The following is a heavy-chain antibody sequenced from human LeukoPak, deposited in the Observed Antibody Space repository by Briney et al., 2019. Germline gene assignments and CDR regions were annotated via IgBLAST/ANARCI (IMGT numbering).Heavy chain of an antibody. CDR2: IDPSGGST. J-gene: IGHJ4*02. CDR3: ARELVPTTYYDYVWGSYRYTASDY. Sequence: ASVKVSCKASGYTFTSYYMHWVRQAPGQGLEWMGIIDPSGGSTSYAQKFQGRVTMTTDTSTSTAYMELRSLRSDDTAVYYCARELVPTTYYDYVWGSYRYTASDYWGQGTLVTVSS. V-gene: IGHV1-46*01. CDR1: GYTFTSYY. D-gene: IGHD3-16*02.